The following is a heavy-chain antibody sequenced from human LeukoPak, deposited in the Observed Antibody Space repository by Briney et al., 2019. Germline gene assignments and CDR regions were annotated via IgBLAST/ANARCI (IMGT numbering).Heavy chain of an antibody. J-gene: IGHJ6*03. Sequence: PGRSLRLSCAASGFTFSSYGMHWVRQAPGKGLEWVAVISYDGSNEYYADSVKGRFTISRDNSKNTLYLQMNSLRAEDTAVYYCAKGPGYMDVWGKGTTVTVSS. CDR1: GFTFSSYG. CDR2: ISYDGSNE. CDR3: AKGPGYMDV. V-gene: IGHV3-30*18.